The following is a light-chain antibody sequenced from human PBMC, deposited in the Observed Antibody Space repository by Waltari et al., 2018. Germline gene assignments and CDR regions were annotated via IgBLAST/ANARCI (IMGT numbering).Light chain of an antibody. J-gene: IGLJ3*02. V-gene: IGLV1-47*01. Sequence: QSVLIQPPSASGTPGQRITISCSGRSSNLGGNYVYWYQQVPGTAPRLLIYMTDQRPSGVPDRFSASKSGTSASLAINGLRSEDEADYYCATWDDSLSVVLFGGGTTLTVL. CDR1: SSNLGGNY. CDR2: MTD. CDR3: ATWDDSLSVVL.